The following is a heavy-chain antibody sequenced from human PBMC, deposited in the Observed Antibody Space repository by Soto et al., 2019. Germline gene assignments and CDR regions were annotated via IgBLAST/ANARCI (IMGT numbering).Heavy chain of an antibody. Sequence: AASVKVSCKASGYTFTSYGISWVRQAPGQGLEWMGWISAYNGNTNYAQKLQGRVTMTTDTSTSTAYMELRSLRSDDTAVYYCARWSYDILTGYYTPPGDVWGQGTTVTVSS. J-gene: IGHJ6*02. V-gene: IGHV1-18*01. CDR3: ARWSYDILTGYYTPPGDV. CDR1: GYTFTSYG. D-gene: IGHD3-9*01. CDR2: ISAYNGNT.